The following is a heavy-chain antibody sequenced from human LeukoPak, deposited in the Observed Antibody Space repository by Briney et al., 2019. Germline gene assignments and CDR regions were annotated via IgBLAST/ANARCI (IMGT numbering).Heavy chain of an antibody. Sequence: GGSLRLSCAASGFTFSSYAMSWVRQAPGKGLEWVSTISGSGSTTYYGDSVKGRFTISRDSSKNTLDLQMNSLRAEDTAVYYCAKKGSRTIATGGFDCWGQGSLVIVSS. CDR2: ISGSGSTT. J-gene: IGHJ4*02. D-gene: IGHD6-13*01. CDR3: AKKGSRTIATGGFDC. CDR1: GFTFSSYA. V-gene: IGHV3-23*01.